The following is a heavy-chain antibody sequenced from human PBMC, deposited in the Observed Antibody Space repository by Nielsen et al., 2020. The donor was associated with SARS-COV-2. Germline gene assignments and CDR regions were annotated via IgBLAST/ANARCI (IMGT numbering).Heavy chain of an antibody. J-gene: IGHJ2*01. D-gene: IGHD6-13*01. CDR3: AKDTSSSSPNWYFDL. Sequence: GESLKISCAASGFTFDDYAMHWVRQAPGKGLEWVSLISWDGGSTYYADSVKGRFTISRDNSKHSLYLQMNSLRAEDTALYYCAKDTSSSSPNWYFDLWGRGTLVTVSS. V-gene: IGHV3-43D*03. CDR2: ISWDGGST. CDR1: GFTFDDYA.